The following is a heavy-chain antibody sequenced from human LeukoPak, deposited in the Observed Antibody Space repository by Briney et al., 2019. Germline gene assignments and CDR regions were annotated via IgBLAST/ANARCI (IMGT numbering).Heavy chain of an antibody. Sequence: GASVKVSCKASGYTFTSYGISWVRQAPGQGLEWMGLISAYNGNTNYAQKLQGRVTMTTDTSTSTAYMELRSLRSDDTAVYYCARAGSSGWYGGDVYWGQGTLVTVSS. D-gene: IGHD6-19*01. V-gene: IGHV1-18*04. CDR3: ARAGSSGWYGGDVY. CDR2: ISAYNGNT. CDR1: GYTFTSYG. J-gene: IGHJ4*02.